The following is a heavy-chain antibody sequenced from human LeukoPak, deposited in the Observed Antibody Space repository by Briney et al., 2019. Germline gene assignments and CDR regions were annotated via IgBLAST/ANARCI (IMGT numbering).Heavy chain of an antibody. J-gene: IGHJ4*02. Sequence: RGSLRLSCAASGFTVRGNSMGWVRQAPGRGLDWVSTIWTDERTFYADSVKGRFTISRDESKDTLYLQMNNLGAEDTAVYYCARRYCSGGICYFFDYWGQGTLVTVS. CDR3: ARRYCSGGICYFFDY. CDR2: IWTDERT. V-gene: IGHV3-53*01. CDR1: GFTVRGNS. D-gene: IGHD2-15*01.